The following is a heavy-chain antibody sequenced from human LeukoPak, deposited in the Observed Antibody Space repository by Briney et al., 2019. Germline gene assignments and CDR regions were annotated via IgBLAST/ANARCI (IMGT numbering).Heavy chain of an antibody. CDR2: ISAYNGNT. J-gene: IGHJ4*02. V-gene: IGHV1-18*01. CDR3: ARGGPHGYGYSPLDY. D-gene: IGHD5-18*01. Sequence: ASVKVSCKASGYTFTSYGISWVRQAPGQGLEWMGWISAYNGNTNYAQKLQGRVTMTTDTSTSTAYMELRSLRSDDTVVYYCARGGPHGYGYSPLDYWGQGTLVTVSS. CDR1: GYTFTSYG.